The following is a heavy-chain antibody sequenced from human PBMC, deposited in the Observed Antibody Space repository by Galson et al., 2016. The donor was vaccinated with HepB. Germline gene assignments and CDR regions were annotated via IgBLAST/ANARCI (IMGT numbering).Heavy chain of an antibody. Sequence: PALVKPTQTLTLPCAFSGFSLPTDGVGVGWISQPPGKALEWLALLYWDADKRYRPSLKTRLNITKDATRNQVLLTLTHLDTVDTGTYYCAHYNSKWPFDIWGQGTLVTVSS. CDR1: GFSLPTDGVG. CDR3: AHYNSKWPFDI. J-gene: IGHJ4*02. V-gene: IGHV2-5*02. D-gene: IGHD4-11*01. CDR2: LYWDADK.